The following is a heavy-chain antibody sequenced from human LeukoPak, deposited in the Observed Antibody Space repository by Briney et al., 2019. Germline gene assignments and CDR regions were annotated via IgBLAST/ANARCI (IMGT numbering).Heavy chain of an antibody. CDR3: ARGYYYGSTPGAFDI. V-gene: IGHV4-34*01. CDR1: GGSFSGYY. D-gene: IGHD3-10*01. Sequence: SETLSLTCAVYGGSFSGYYWSWIRQPPGKGLEWIGEINHSGSTNYNPSLKSRVTISVDTSKNQFSLKLSSVTAADTAVYYCARGYYYGSTPGAFDIWGQGTMVTVSS. CDR2: INHSGST. J-gene: IGHJ3*02.